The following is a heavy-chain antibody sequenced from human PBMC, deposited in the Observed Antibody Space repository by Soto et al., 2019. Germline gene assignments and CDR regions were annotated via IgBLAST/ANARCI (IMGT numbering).Heavy chain of an antibody. CDR3: ARXXPSXGYNSXDY. Sequence: QVQLVQSGAEVKKPGSSVKVSCKASGGTFSSYAISWVRQAPGQGLEWMGGIIPIFGTANYAQKXXXRVXXXXXXXXXXXXXXXXXXXXXXXXVYYCARXXPSXGYNSXDYWGQGTLVTVSS. CDR1: GGTFSSYA. CDR2: IIPIFGTA. V-gene: IGHV1-69*01. D-gene: IGHD3-10*01. J-gene: IGHJ4*02.